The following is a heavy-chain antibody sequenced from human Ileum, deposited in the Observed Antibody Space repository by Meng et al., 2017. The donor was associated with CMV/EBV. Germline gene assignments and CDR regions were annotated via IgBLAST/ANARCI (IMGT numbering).Heavy chain of an antibody. D-gene: IGHD6-6*01. CDR1: GGSINNYY. CDR3: TRDLGTSSSGV. CDR2: VYYTGRT. V-gene: IGHV4-59*01. Sequence: VQLQGSGPGLVKPSETLSLTCTFSGGSINNYYCSWIRQPPGKGLEWIGYVYYTGRTEYNPSLKSRISISVDTSKNQFSLKLNSVTTADTAMYYCTRDLGTSSSGVWGQGTLVTVSS. J-gene: IGHJ4*02.